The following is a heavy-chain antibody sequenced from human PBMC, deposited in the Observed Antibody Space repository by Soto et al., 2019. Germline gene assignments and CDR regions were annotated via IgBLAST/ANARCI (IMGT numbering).Heavy chain of an antibody. CDR1: GFTFDDYA. J-gene: IGHJ4*02. CDR2: ISWNSGSV. D-gene: IGHD6-6*01. Sequence: GGSLRLSCAASGFTFDDYAMHWVRQAPGKGLEWVSGISWNSGSVGYADSVKGRFTISRDNAKNSLYLQMNSLRAEDTALYYCAKDMRFGLSSSSPLDYWGQGTLVTVSS. CDR3: AKDMRFGLSSSSPLDY. V-gene: IGHV3-9*01.